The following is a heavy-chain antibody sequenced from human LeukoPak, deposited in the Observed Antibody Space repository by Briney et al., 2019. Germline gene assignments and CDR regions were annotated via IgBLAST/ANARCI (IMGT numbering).Heavy chain of an antibody. V-gene: IGHV3-7*03. CDR1: EFTFSNHW. Sequence: GGSLRLSCAASEFTFSNHWMNWARQAPGKGLEWVASINHNGNVNYYVDSVKGRFTISRDNAKNSLYLQMSNLRAEDTAVYFCARGGGLDVWGQGATVTVSS. CDR3: ARGGGLDV. D-gene: IGHD3-16*01. CDR2: INHNGNVN. J-gene: IGHJ6*02.